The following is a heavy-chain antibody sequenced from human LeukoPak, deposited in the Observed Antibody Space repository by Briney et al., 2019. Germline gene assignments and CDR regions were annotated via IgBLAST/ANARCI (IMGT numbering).Heavy chain of an antibody. CDR2: ISGSGGST. Sequence: GGSLRLSCAASVFTFSSYAMSWVRQAPGKGLEWVSAISGSGGSTYYADSVKGRFTISRDNAKNSLYLQMNSLRAEDTALYYCAKDGYDRYYWGQGTLVTVSS. CDR3: AKDGYDRYY. CDR1: VFTFSSYA. V-gene: IGHV3-23*01. D-gene: IGHD5-18*01. J-gene: IGHJ4*02.